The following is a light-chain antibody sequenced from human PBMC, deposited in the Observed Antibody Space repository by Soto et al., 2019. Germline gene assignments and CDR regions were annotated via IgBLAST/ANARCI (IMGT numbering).Light chain of an antibody. V-gene: IGKV1-5*03. CDR3: QQFHSFSPT. CDR2: KAS. J-gene: IGKJ1*01. Sequence: DIQMTQSPSTLSASVGDRVTITCRASQSISSWLAWYQQKPGKAPKLLIYKASSLESGVPSRFSGSGSGTDFTLTISSLQPADFATYYCQQFHSFSPTFGQGTKVEIK. CDR1: QSISSW.